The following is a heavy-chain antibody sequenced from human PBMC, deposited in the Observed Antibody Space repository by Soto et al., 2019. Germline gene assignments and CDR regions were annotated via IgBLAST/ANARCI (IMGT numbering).Heavy chain of an antibody. CDR1: GFTFSTYL. CDR2: IKYDGSET. CDR3: ARYSSAWGL. D-gene: IGHD6-19*01. V-gene: IGHV3-7*01. Sequence: GSLRLSCAASGFTFSTYLMSWVRQAPGKGLEWVANIKYDGSETYYVDSVKGRFTISRDNAKNSLYLQMNSLRGEDTAVYYCARYSSAWGLWGQGTLVTVSS. J-gene: IGHJ4*02.